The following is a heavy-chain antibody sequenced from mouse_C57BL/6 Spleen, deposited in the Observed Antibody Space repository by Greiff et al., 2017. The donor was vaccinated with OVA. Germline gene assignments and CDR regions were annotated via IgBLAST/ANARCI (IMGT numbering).Heavy chain of an antibody. CDR1: GFSLTSYG. CDR2: IWSGGST. V-gene: IGHV2-2*01. CDR3: ASSFTTVVAYYYAMDY. D-gene: IGHD1-1*01. J-gene: IGHJ4*01. Sequence: VQGVESGPGLVQPSQSLSITCTVSGFSLTSYGVHWVRQSPGKGLEWLGVIWSGGSTDYNAAFISSLSISQDNSTNQVFFKMNRLQADDTAIYSCASSFTTVVAYYYAMDYWGQGTSVTVSS.